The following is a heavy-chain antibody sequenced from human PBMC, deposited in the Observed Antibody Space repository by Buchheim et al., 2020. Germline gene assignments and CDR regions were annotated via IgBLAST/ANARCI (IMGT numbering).Heavy chain of an antibody. CDR1: GFTFSSYS. CDR3: AKEDSGSYYNVYYYYGMDV. V-gene: IGHV3-21*01. D-gene: IGHD3-10*01. Sequence: EVQLVESGGGLVKPGGSLRLSCAASGFTFSSYSMNWVRQAPGKGLEWVSSISSSSSYIYYADSVKGRFTISRDNAKNSLYLQMNSLRAEDTAVHYCAKEDSGSYYNVYYYYGMDVWGQGTT. CDR2: ISSSSSYI. J-gene: IGHJ6*02.